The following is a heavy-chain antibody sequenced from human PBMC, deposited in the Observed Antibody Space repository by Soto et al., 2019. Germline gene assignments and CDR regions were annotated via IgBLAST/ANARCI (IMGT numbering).Heavy chain of an antibody. D-gene: IGHD7-27*01. J-gene: IGHJ4*02. CDR3: ARKAWVRFDY. CDR1: VDSISSSVW. CDR2: VFHTGNT. V-gene: IGHV4-4*02. Sequence: PSETLSLTCSASVDSISSSVWWTLVRQPPGKGLEWIGEVFHTGNTNYNPSLKSRVTMSVDKSTNEFSLKVTSVTAADTAIYYCARKAWVRFDYWGQGALVTVSS.